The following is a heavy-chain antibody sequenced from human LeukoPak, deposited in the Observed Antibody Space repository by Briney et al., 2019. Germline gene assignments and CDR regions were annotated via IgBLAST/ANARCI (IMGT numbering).Heavy chain of an antibody. CDR3: ARTVGAPKNWFDP. Sequence: PSETLSLTCAVYGGSFSGYYWSWIRQPPGKGLEWIGEINHSGSTNYNPSLKSRVTISVDTSKNQFSLKLSSVTAADTAVYYCARTVGAPKNWFDPWGQGTLVTVSS. CDR1: GGSFSGYY. D-gene: IGHD1-26*01. J-gene: IGHJ5*02. CDR2: INHSGST. V-gene: IGHV4-34*01.